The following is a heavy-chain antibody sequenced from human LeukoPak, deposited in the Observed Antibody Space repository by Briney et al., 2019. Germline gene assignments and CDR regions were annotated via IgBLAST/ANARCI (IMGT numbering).Heavy chain of an antibody. CDR2: IYTSGST. D-gene: IGHD3-10*01. V-gene: IGHV4-4*07. J-gene: IGHJ6*03. Sequence: SETLSLTCTVSGGSISSYYWSWIRQPAGKGLEWIGRIYTSGSTNYNPSLKSRVTMSVDTSKNQFSLKLSSVTAADTAVYYCARSGGPRFYYYYYMDGWGKGTTVTVSS. CDR1: GGSISSYY. CDR3: ARSGGPRFYYYYYMDG.